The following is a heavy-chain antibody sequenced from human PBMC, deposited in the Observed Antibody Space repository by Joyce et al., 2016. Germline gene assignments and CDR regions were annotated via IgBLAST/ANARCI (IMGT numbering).Heavy chain of an antibody. Sequence: VQLVQSGSEVKKPGASVEVSCKASGYIFTTYGISWVRQAPGQGLEWMGWISAHHGNTKYAQKFQGRVTMTIDTSTSTAYMELESLRSDDTAVYYCARDIHYYNSSGYYWGAFDIWGQGTMVSVSS. V-gene: IGHV1-18*01. D-gene: IGHD3-22*01. J-gene: IGHJ3*02. CDR2: ISAHHGNT. CDR1: GYIFTTYG. CDR3: ARDIHYYNSSGYYWGAFDI.